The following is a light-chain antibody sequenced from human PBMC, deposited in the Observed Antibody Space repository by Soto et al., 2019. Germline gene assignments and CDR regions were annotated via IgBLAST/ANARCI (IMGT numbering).Light chain of an antibody. J-gene: IGKJ1*01. CDR2: DAS. V-gene: IGKV1-5*01. Sequence: DIQMTQSPSTLSASVGDRVTITCRASQSISSWLAWYQQKPGKAPKLLIYDASSLESGVPSRFSGSGSGTEFTLTISSRQPDDFATYYCQPNNRYSLTFGQGTKVEIK. CDR1: QSISSW. CDR3: QPNNRYSLT.